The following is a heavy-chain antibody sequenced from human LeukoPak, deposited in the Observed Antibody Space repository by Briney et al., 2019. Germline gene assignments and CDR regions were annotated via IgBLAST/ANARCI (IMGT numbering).Heavy chain of an antibody. CDR1: GFTFSDYY. CDR3: ARSGDIVVVPAAGYYYGMDV. D-gene: IGHD2-2*01. Sequence: GGSLRLSCAASGFTFSDYYMSWIRQAPGKGLEWVSYISSSGSTIYYADSVKGRFTISRDNAKNSLYLQTNSLRAEDTAVYYCARSGDIVVVPAAGYYYGMDVWGQGTTVTVSS. CDR2: ISSSGSTI. J-gene: IGHJ6*02. V-gene: IGHV3-11*01.